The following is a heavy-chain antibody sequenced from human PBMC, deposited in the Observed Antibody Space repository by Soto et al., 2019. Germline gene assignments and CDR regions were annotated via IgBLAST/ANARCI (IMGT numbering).Heavy chain of an antibody. D-gene: IGHD2-21*02. V-gene: IGHV4-34*01. CDR2: INHSGST. CDR1: GGSFSGYY. Sequence: QVQLQQWGAGLLKPSETLSLTCAVYGGSFSGYYWSWIRQPPGKGLEWIGEINHSGSTNYNPSLNSRVTISVDTSKNQFSLKLSSVTDADTAVYYCARGRPVVTAIHAEYFQHWGQGTLVTVSS. J-gene: IGHJ1*01. CDR3: ARGRPVVTAIHAEYFQH.